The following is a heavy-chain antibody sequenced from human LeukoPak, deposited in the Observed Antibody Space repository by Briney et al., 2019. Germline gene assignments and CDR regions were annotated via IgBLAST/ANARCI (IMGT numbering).Heavy chain of an antibody. D-gene: IGHD3-22*01. CDR3: AKMSAWSLKSFEY. V-gene: IGHV3-23*01. CDR1: GFAFSNYA. J-gene: IGHJ4*02. CDR2: ISGFNT. Sequence: PGGSLRLSCTTSGFAFSNYAMNWVRQAPGKGPEWVSGISGFNTYYADSVKGRFTIFRDNSKNVLYLQMDRLRAEDTAVYSCAKMSAWSLKSFEYWGQGTLVTVSS.